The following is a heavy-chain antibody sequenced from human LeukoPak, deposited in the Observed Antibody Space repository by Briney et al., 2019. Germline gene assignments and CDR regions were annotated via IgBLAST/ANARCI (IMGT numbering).Heavy chain of an antibody. J-gene: IGHJ4*02. CDR2: ISDDGVEK. CDR3: ARVLPHYDFWSTIHY. CDR1: GFIFNNYA. Sequence: GGSLRLSCVASGFIFNNYAINWVRQAPGKGLEWVAVISDDGVEKQYADYVRGRFILSRDNSKNTVDVQMNSLRPEDTAVYYCARVLPHYDFWSTIHYWGQGTLVSVSS. V-gene: IGHV3-30-3*01. D-gene: IGHD3-3*01.